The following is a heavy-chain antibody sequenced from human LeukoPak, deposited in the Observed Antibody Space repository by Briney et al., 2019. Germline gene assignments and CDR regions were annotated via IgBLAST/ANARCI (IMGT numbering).Heavy chain of an antibody. CDR3: ATGKRTYRK. J-gene: IGHJ4*02. D-gene: IGHD5-18*01. CDR2: ISNRGYST. V-gene: IGHV3-11*01. Sequence: GGSLRLSCAASGLTLSDHYMSWIRQAPGKGLEWVSYISNRGYSTYYAVSVKGRFTISRDNANNSLYLQMNSLSDEDTAIYYWATGKRTYRKWGQGTLVTVSS. CDR1: GLTLSDHY.